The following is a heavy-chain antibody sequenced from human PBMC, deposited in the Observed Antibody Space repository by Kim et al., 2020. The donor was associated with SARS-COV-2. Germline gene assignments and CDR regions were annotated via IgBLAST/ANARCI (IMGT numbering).Heavy chain of an antibody. J-gene: IGHJ4*02. D-gene: IGHD3-22*01. CDR1: GYTFTSYV. CDR2: INAGNGNT. CDR3: ARKSSGYYYYFDY. V-gene: IGHV1-3*01. Sequence: ASVKVSCKASGYTFTSYVMHWVRQAPGQRLEWMGWINAGNGNTKYSQKFQGRVTITRETSASTAYMELSSLRSEDTAVYYWARKSSGYYYYFDYWGQGTLVTVSS.